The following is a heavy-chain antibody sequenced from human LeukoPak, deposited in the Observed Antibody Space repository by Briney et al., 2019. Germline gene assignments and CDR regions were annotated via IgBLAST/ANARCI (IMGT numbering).Heavy chain of an antibody. V-gene: IGHV3-66*02. CDR3: ASEAVAAPGY. J-gene: IGHJ4*02. D-gene: IGHD6-19*01. Sequence: WGSLRLSCAASGFTVSSNYMSWVRQAPGKGLEWVSVIYSGGSTYYADSVKGRFTISRDNSKNTLYLQMNSLRAEDTAVYYCASEAVAAPGYWGQGTLVTVSS. CDR1: GFTVSSNY. CDR2: IYSGGST.